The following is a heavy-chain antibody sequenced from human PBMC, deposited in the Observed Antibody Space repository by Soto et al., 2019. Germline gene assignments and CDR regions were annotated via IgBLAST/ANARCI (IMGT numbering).Heavy chain of an antibody. CDR1: GFTFSNYD. CDR3: ANDPRSCSGGDCYSGYYYYMDV. V-gene: IGHV3-23*01. J-gene: IGHJ6*03. CDR2: ISSSGGSS. Sequence: EVQLLESGGGLVQPGGSLRLSCAASGFTFSNYDMRWVRQAPGKGLEWVSTISSSGGSSYYADPVKGRFTISRDNSKNTVNLRMNMLRADVTAVYFCANDPRSCSGGDCYSGYYYYMDVWGKGTTVTVSS. D-gene: IGHD2-15*01.